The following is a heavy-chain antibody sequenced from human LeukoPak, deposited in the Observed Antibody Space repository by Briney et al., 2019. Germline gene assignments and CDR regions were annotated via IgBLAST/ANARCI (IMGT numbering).Heavy chain of an antibody. Sequence: GGSLRLSCAASGFTVSSNYMSWVRQAPGKGLEWVSVIYSGGSTYYADSVKGRFTISRDNSKNTLYLQMNSLRAEDTAVYYCARETRGSGGYDPHYGMDVWGQGTTVTVSS. CDR2: IYSGGST. D-gene: IGHD6-19*01. CDR3: ARETRGSGGYDPHYGMDV. V-gene: IGHV3-66*02. CDR1: GFTVSSNY. J-gene: IGHJ6*02.